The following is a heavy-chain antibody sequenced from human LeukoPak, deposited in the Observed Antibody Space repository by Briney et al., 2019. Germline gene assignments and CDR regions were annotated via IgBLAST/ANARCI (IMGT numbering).Heavy chain of an antibody. D-gene: IGHD4-11*01. CDR1: GESLSGYY. V-gene: IGHV4-34*01. CDR3: ARLAEDYSNFYIYYFDY. J-gene: IGHJ4*02. CDR2: INHGGST. Sequence: PSETLSLTCAVYGESLSGYYWSWIRQPPGKGLEWIGEINHGGSTNYNPSLKSRVTISVDTSKNQFSLKLSSVTAADTAVYYCARLAEDYSNFYIYYFDYWGQGTLVTVSS.